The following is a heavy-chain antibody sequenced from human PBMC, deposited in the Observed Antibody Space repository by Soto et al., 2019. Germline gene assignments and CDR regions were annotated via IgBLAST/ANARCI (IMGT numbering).Heavy chain of an antibody. CDR1: GFTFSSYA. CDR2: ISYDGSNK. CDR3: ASGIYGSGSLDY. Sequence: GGSLRLSCAASGFTFSSYAMHWVRQAPGKGLEWVAVISYDGSNKYYADSVKGRFTISRDNSKNTLYLQMNSLRAEDTAVYYCASGIYGSGSLDYWGQGTLVTVSS. V-gene: IGHV3-30-3*01. J-gene: IGHJ4*02. D-gene: IGHD3-10*01.